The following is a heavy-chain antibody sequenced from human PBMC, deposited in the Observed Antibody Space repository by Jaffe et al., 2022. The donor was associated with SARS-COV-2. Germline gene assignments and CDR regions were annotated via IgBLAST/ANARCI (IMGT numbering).Heavy chain of an antibody. D-gene: IGHD3-16*01. CDR3: ATDVPGY. CDR2: MSYDESNK. Sequence: QVQLVESGGGVVQPGRSLRLSCAASGFSFSSYAMHWVRQAPGKGLEWVAVMSYDESNKYYADSVKGRFTISRDNSKNTLYLQMNSLRVEDTAVYYCATDVPGYWGQGTLVTVSS. CDR1: GFSFSSYA. V-gene: IGHV3-30*04. J-gene: IGHJ4*02.